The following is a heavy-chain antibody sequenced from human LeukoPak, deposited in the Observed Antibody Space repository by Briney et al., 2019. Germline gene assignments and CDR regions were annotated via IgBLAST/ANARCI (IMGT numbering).Heavy chain of an antibody. V-gene: IGHV3-64D*09. D-gene: IGHD3-22*01. CDR1: GFXFSSYA. Sequence: GGSLRLSCSASGFXFSSYAIHWVRQAPGKGLEFVSYISSNGGSTYYADSVKGRFTISRDNSKNTVHLQMSSLTAEDTAVYYCVKGPPRGSGYAFDYWGQGTLVTVSS. CDR3: VKGPPRGSGYAFDY. J-gene: IGHJ4*02. CDR2: ISSNGGST.